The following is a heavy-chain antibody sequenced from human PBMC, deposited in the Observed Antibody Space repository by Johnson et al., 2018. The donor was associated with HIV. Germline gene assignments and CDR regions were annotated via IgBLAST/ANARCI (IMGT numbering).Heavy chain of an antibody. CDR3: ARPDSSSARAHDAFDI. D-gene: IGHD6-6*01. Sequence: MQLVESGGGVVQPGGSLRLSCAASGFTFSSYGLSWVRQAPGKGLEWVSGISWNSGSLGYADSVEGRFTISRDNAKNSLYLQMNSLRAEDTAVYYCARPDSSSARAHDAFDIWGQGTMVTVSS. CDR1: GFTFSSYG. J-gene: IGHJ3*02. V-gene: IGHV3-20*04. CDR2: ISWNSGSL.